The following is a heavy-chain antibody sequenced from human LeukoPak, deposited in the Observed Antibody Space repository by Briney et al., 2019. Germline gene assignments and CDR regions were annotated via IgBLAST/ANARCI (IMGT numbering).Heavy chain of an antibody. V-gene: IGHV3-21*01. J-gene: IGHJ4*02. CDR3: ARVSVDTAMVTPSGFDY. Sequence: PGGSLRLSCAASGFTFSSYSMNWVRQAPGKGLEWVSSIGSSSSYIYYADSVKGRFTISRDNAENSLYLQMNSLRAEDTAVYYCARVSVDTAMVTPSGFDYWGQGTLVTVSS. CDR2: IGSSSSYI. D-gene: IGHD5-18*01. CDR1: GFTFSSYS.